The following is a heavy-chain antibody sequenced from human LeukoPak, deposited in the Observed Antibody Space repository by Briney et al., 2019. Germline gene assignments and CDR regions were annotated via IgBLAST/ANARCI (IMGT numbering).Heavy chain of an antibody. J-gene: IGHJ4*02. CDR1: GGSISSYY. CDR3: ARPRNDILTGYYSFDY. CDR2: IYYSGST. V-gene: IGHV4-59*08. D-gene: IGHD3-9*01. Sequence: SETLSLTCTVSGGSISSYYWSWIRQPPGKGLEWIGYIYYSGSTNYNPSLKSRVTISVDKSKNQFSLKLTSVTAADTAVYYCARPRNDILTGYYSFDYWGQGTLVTVSS.